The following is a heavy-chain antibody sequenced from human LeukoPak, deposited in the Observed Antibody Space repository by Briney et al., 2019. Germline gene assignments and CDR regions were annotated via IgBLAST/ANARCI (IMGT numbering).Heavy chain of an antibody. CDR2: ISVAADNT. D-gene: IGHD4-17*01. V-gene: IGHV3-23*01. J-gene: IGHJ4*02. CDR3: AASVSRAGYYFDY. CDR1: GFILSSYV. Sequence: PGGSLRLSCAASGFILSSYVMSWVRQAPGKGLEWVSLISVAADNTYYADSVKGRFAISRDNSKNTLFLQMNSLRAGDTAVYYCAASVSRAGYYFDYWGQGTLVTVSS.